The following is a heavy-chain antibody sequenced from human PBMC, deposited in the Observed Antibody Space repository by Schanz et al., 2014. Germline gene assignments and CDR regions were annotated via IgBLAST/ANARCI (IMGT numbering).Heavy chain of an antibody. Sequence: PGGSLRLSCAASGFTFSDYYMAWIRQAPGKGPEWVSHISGSSIHKNYADSVKGRFSISRDNGETSVYLQINSLRVEDTAVYYCARFLARYQYYGVDVWGQGTTVIVSS. D-gene: IGHD3-3*01. CDR1: GFTFSDYY. J-gene: IGHJ6*02. V-gene: IGHV3-11*03. CDR3: ARFLARYQYYGVDV. CDR2: ISGSSIHK.